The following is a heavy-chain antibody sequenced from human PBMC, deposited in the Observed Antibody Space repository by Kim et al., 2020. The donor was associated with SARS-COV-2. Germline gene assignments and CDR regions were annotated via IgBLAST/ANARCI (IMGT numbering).Heavy chain of an antibody. CDR3: ARERGGVTNAFVI. CDR1: GFTVNTYA. D-gene: IGHD3-10*01. CDR2: IRRSDGGT. J-gene: IGHJ3*02. Sequence: GGSLRLSCAASGFTVNTYAMSWVRQAPGKGLEWVSDIRRSDGGTFYADSVKGRFTISRDNSKNTLYLQMSSLRAEDTALYYCARERGGVTNAFVIWGQGTMAT. V-gene: IGHV3-23*01.